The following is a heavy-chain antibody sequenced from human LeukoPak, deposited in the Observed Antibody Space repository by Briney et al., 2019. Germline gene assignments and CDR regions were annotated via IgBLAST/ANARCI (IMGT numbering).Heavy chain of an antibody. V-gene: IGHV3-48*03. CDR3: ARVIIVGATGI. D-gene: IGHD1-26*01. CDR2: ISATGNTI. CDR1: GFTFSSYE. J-gene: IGHJ3*02. Sequence: PGGSLRLSCAASGFTFSSYEMNWVRQAPGKGLEWVSYISATGNTIFYADSVKGRFTVSRDNAKNSLYLQMSSLRAEDTAVYYCARVIIVGATGIWGQGTMVTVSS.